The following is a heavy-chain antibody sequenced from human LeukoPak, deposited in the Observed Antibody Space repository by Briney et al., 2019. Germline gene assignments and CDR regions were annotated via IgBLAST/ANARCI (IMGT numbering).Heavy chain of an antibody. V-gene: IGHV3-23*01. CDR1: GFTFSSYA. CDR3: ATKRGQGTQLNYNWFDP. Sequence: GGSLRLSCAASGFTFSSYAMYWVRQAPGKELEWVSAISGGKDSTYYADSVKGRFTISRDNSRSTLYLQMNSLRAEDTAIYYCATKRGQGTQLNYNWFDPWGQGTLVTVSP. J-gene: IGHJ5*02. CDR2: ISGGKDST. D-gene: IGHD1-1*01.